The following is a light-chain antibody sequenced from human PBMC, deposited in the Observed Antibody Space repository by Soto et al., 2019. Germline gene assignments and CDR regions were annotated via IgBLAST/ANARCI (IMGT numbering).Light chain of an antibody. CDR2: EVT. J-gene: IGLJ1*01. V-gene: IGLV2-8*01. Sequence: QSVLTQPPSASGSPGQSVTISCTGTSSDVGGYNFVSWYQQHPGKAPKLLIYEVTQRPSGVPARFSGSKSGNTASLTVSGLQAEDEADYYCSSYAGSNMGVFGTGTKLTVL. CDR1: SSDVGGYNF. CDR3: SSYAGSNMGV.